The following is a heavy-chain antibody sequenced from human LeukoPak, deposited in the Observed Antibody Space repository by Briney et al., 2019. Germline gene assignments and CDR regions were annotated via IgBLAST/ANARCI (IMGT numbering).Heavy chain of an antibody. CDR1: AFTFRSYW. CDR3: ARYGNNVDNAFDI. J-gene: IGHJ3*02. V-gene: IGHV3-7*01. D-gene: IGHD4-17*01. CDR2: IKEDGSEN. Sequence: GGSLRLSCAASAFTFRSYWMSWVRQAPGKGLEWVANIKEDGSENYYVDSVKGRFTISRDNAENSLYLQMNSLRVEDTALYYCARYGNNVDNAFDIWGQGTMVTVSS.